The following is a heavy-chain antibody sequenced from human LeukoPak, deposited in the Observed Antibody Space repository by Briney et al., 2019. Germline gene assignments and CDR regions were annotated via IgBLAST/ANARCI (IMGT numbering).Heavy chain of an antibody. V-gene: IGHV3-74*01. Sequence: GGSLRLSCVASGYTFSNYWMHWVRQAPGKGLVWVSRINSDGSITNYADSVKGRFTISRDSAKNTLYLQMTSLRAEDTAVYYCSRTLFGVVNYWGQGTLVIVSS. CDR2: INSDGSIT. D-gene: IGHD3-3*01. J-gene: IGHJ4*02. CDR1: GYTFSNYW. CDR3: SRTLFGVVNY.